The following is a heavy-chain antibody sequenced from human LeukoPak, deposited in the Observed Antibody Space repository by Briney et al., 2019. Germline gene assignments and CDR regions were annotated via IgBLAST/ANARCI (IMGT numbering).Heavy chain of an antibody. CDR2: IYTSGST. J-gene: IGHJ4*02. Sequence: PSETLSLTCTISGGSISSYYWSWIRQPAGKGLEWIGRIYTSGSTNYNPSLKSRVTMSVDTSKNQFSLKLSSVTAAYTAVFFHAEDGIRYFDWLSDWGQGTLVTVSS. D-gene: IGHD3-9*01. CDR1: GGSISSYY. CDR3: AEDGIRYFDWLSD. V-gene: IGHV4-4*07.